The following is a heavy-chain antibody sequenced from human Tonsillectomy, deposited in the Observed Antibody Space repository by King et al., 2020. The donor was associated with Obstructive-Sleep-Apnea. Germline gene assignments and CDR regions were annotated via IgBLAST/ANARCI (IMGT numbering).Heavy chain of an antibody. CDR2: IYYSGST. J-gene: IGHJ4*02. CDR1: GGSISSYY. Sequence: LPLQESGPGLVKPSETLSLTCTVSGGSISSYYWSWLRQPPGKGLEWIGYIYYSGSTNYNPSLKSRVTISVDTSKNQFSLKLSSVTAADTAVYYCARQELRYFDWLLDYWGQGTLVTVSS. D-gene: IGHD3-9*01. CDR3: ARQELRYFDWLLDY. V-gene: IGHV4-59*08.